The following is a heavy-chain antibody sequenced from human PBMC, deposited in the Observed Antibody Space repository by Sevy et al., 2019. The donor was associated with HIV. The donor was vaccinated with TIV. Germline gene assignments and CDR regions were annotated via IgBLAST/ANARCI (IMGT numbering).Heavy chain of an antibody. J-gene: IGHJ4*02. CDR1: GYTLIEFS. CDR3: ATGLPGEYVDCSSCYSDYFAY. V-gene: IGHV1-24*01. D-gene: IGHD2-15*01. Sequence: ASVKVSCKVSGYTLIEFSMHWVRQAPGKGLEWMGGFDPEDGETIYAQRFQGRVTMTEDKSTDKAYMELSSLRSEDTAVYYCATGLPGEYVDCSSCYSDYFAYWGQGTLVTVSS. CDR2: FDPEDGET.